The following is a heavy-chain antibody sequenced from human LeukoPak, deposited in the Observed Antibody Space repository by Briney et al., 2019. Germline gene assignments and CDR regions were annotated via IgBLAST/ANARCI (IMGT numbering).Heavy chain of an antibody. D-gene: IGHD6-19*01. CDR3: ATYSSGWYDYFDY. J-gene: IGHJ4*02. Sequence: GGSLRLSCAASGFTVSSNYMSWVRQAPGKGLEWVSVIYSDGSTYYADSVKGRFTISRDNSKNTLYLQMNSLRAEDTAVYYCATYSSGWYDYFDYWGQGTLVTVSS. CDR1: GFTVSSNY. V-gene: IGHV3-66*01. CDR2: IYSDGST.